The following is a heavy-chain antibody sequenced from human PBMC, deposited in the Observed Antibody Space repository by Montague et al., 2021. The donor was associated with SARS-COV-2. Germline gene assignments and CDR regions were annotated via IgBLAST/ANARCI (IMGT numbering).Heavy chain of an antibody. Sequence: TLSLTCTVSGRSLNSGGYYWTWIRQQPGKGLEWIGYDYHTGRTYYNPSLKSRVTMSIDMSKNQFSLNLTSVTAADTALYYCAKDGHSNYNYIDHWGPGTLVTVSS. V-gene: IGHV4-31*03. D-gene: IGHD4-11*01. CDR3: AKDGHSNYNYIDH. CDR2: DYHTGRT. J-gene: IGHJ4*02. CDR1: GRSLNSGGYY.